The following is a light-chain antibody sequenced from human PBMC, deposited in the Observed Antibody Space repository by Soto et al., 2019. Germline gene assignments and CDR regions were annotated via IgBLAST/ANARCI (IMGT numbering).Light chain of an antibody. CDR1: QSIARF. CDR2: ASS. Sequence: DIQMTQSPSSLFASVGDRVTISCRASQSIARFLNWYQQKPGEAPNLLIYASSTLQSGVPSSFSGSGSGTDFTLTINSLQPDAFATYFCQQSYSTPYTFGQGTKLDIK. J-gene: IGKJ2*01. CDR3: QQSYSTPYT. V-gene: IGKV1-39*01.